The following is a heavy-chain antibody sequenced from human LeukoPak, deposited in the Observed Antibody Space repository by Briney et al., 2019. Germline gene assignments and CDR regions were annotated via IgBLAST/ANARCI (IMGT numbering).Heavy chain of an antibody. V-gene: IGHV3-21*01. J-gene: IGHJ4*02. D-gene: IGHD4-23*01. CDR2: ISSSSSSI. Sequence: GRSLRLSCTASGFTFGDYAMSWVRQAPRKGLEWVSSISSSSSSIYYADSVKGRFTISRDNAKDSLYLQMNSLRAEDTAVYYCARELVTSSYWGQGTLVTVSS. CDR1: GFTFGDYA. CDR3: ARELVTSSY.